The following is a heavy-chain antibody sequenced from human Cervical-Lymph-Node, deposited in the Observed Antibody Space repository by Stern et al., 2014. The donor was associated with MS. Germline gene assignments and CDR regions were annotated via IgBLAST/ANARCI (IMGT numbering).Heavy chain of an antibody. CDR2: VYHSGSA. V-gene: IGHV4-4*02. CDR1: GDSISNDNW. J-gene: IGHJ4*02. D-gene: IGHD2-2*01. CDR3: ARDQGFQLMNS. Sequence: QVQLQESGPGLVRPSGTLSLTCAVSGDSISNDNWWSWVRQPPGKGMECIGEVYHSGSANYAPSLKSRFTISVDKSKNQFSLRLTSMTAADTAVYYCARDQGFQLMNSWGQGTLVIVSS.